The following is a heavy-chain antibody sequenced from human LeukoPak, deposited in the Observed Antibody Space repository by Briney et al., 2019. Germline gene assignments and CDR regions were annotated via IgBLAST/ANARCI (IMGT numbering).Heavy chain of an antibody. CDR2: IIPIFGTA. CDR3: AREAFLDCSGGSCHSWFDP. Sequence: SVKVSCKASGGTFSSYAISWVRQAPGQGLEWMGRIIPIFGTANYAQKFQGRVTITTDESTSTAYMELSSLRSEDTAVYYCAREAFLDCSGGSCHSWFDPWGQGTLVTVSS. J-gene: IGHJ5*02. CDR1: GGTFSSYA. V-gene: IGHV1-69*05. D-gene: IGHD2-15*01.